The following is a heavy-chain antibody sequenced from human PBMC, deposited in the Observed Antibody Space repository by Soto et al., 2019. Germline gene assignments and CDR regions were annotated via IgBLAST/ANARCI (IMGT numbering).Heavy chain of an antibody. CDR2: INPNSGGT. Sequence: ASVKVSCKASGYTFTGYYMHWVRQAPGQGLEWMGWINPNSGGTNYAQKFQGWVTMTRDTSISTAYMELSRLRSDDTAVYYCGRGNMVRGEIYGMDVWGQGTTVTVSS. CDR1: GYTFTGYY. V-gene: IGHV1-2*04. J-gene: IGHJ6*02. CDR3: GRGNMVRGEIYGMDV. D-gene: IGHD3-10*01.